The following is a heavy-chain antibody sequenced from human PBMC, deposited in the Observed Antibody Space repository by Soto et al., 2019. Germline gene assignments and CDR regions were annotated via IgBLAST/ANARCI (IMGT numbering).Heavy chain of an antibody. CDR2: INPNSGGT. V-gene: IGHV1-2*04. D-gene: IGHD3-3*01. CDR1: GYTFTGYY. Sequence: ASVKVSCKASGYTFTGYYMHWVRQAPGQGLEWMGWINPNSGGTNYAQKFQGWVTMTTDTSTSTAYMELRSPRSDDTAVYYCARDRYDFWSGYYLYYYYGMDVWGQGTTVTVSS. J-gene: IGHJ6*02. CDR3: ARDRYDFWSGYYLYYYYGMDV.